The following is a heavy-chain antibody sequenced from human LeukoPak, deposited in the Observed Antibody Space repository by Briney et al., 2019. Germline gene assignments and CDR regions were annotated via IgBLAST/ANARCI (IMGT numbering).Heavy chain of an antibody. V-gene: IGHV4-34*01. J-gene: IGHJ5*02. CDR2: INHSGST. CDR1: GGSFSGYY. Sequence: SETLSLTCAVYGGSFSGYYWSWLRQPPGKGLEWIGEINHSGSTNYNPSLKSRVTISVDTSKNQFTLKLSSVTAADTAVYYCARGCGGDCYDNWFDPWGQGTLVTVSS. CDR3: ARGCGGDCYDNWFDP. D-gene: IGHD2-21*02.